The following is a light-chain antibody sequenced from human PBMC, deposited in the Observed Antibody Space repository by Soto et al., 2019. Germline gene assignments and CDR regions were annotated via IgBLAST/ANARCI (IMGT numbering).Light chain of an antibody. CDR2: GAS. J-gene: IGKJ5*01. V-gene: IGKV3-15*01. CDR3: QQYGTPRSVT. Sequence: EIVMTQSPATLSVSPGERATLSCRASQSVNSKLAWYQQKPGQAPRLLIFGASSRASDIPDRFSGFGSGTEFTLTINSLQSEDFAVYYCQQYGTPRSVTFGQGTRLEIK. CDR1: QSVNSK.